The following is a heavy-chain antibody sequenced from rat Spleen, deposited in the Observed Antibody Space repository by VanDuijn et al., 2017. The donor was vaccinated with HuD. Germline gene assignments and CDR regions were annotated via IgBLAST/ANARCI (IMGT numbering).Heavy chain of an antibody. CDR2: ISYSGST. CDR3: ARGVMDA. CDR1: GYSITSNY. V-gene: IGHV3-1*01. J-gene: IGHJ4*01. Sequence: EVQLQESGPGLVKPSQSLSLTCSVTGYSITSNYWGWIRKFPGNKMEWMGYISYSGSTNYNPSLKSRISITRDTSKNQFFLQVNSVTTEDTATYYCARGVMDAWGQGASVTVSS.